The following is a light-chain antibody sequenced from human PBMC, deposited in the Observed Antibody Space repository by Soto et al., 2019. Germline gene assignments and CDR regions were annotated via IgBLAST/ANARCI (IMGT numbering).Light chain of an antibody. CDR1: SSDVGSYNL. CDR3: CSDAGSSTLV. CDR2: EGN. Sequence: QSALTQPASVSGSPGQSITISCTGTSSDVGSYNLVSWYQQNPGKAPKLMIYEGNKRPSGVSNRFSGSKSGNTASMTISGLQAEDEADYYCCSDAGSSTLVFGGGTKLTVL. V-gene: IGLV2-23*01. J-gene: IGLJ2*01.